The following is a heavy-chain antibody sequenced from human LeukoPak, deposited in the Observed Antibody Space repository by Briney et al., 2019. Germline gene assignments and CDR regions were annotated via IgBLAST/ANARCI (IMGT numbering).Heavy chain of an antibody. CDR2: MYYSGST. CDR3: ARPYYYDSRIDP. CDR1: GGSISSGDYY. D-gene: IGHD3-22*01. Sequence: SETLSLTCTVSGGSISSGDYYWSSIRQPPGKGLEWIAYMYYSGSTYYNPSLKSRVTMSADTSKNQLSLKLSSVTAADTAVYYCARPYYYDSRIDPWGQGILVTVSS. V-gene: IGHV4-30-4*01. J-gene: IGHJ5*02.